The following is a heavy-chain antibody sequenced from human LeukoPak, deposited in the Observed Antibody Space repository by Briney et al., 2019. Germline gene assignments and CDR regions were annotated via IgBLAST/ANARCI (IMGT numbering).Heavy chain of an antibody. CDR3: ARARLRGVISSFWFDP. V-gene: IGHV1-8*02. CDR1: GYTFTSYY. Sequence: ASVKVSCKASGYTFTSYYMHWVRQAPGQGLEWMGWMNPNSGNTGYAQKFQGRVTMTRNTSISTAYMELSSLRSEDTAVYYCARARLRGVISSFWFDPWGQGTLVTVSS. CDR2: MNPNSGNT. J-gene: IGHJ5*02. D-gene: IGHD3-10*01.